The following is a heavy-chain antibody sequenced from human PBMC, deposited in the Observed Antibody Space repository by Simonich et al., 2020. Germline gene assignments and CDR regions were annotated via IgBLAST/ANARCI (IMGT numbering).Heavy chain of an antibody. J-gene: IGHJ4*02. CDR2: IYNSGST. CDR1: GGSSSSYY. CDR3: ARLPDY. V-gene: IGHV4-59*08. Sequence: QVQLQESGPGLVKPSETVSLTCTVSGGSSSSYYWSWIRQPPGKGLEWIGYIYNSGSTNHNPSLKRRVTISVDTSKNQFSLKLSSVTAADTAVYYCARLPDYWGQGTLVTVSS.